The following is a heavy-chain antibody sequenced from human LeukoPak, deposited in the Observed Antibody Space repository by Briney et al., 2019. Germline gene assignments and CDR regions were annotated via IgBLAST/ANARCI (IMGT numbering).Heavy chain of an antibody. CDR3: ARGQLLRGYSGYDQTPLFDY. D-gene: IGHD5-12*01. Sequence: SQTLSLTCTVSGGSISSGDYYWSWIRQPPGKGLEWIGYIYYSGSTNYNPSLKSRVTISVDTSKNQFSLKLSSVTAADTAVYYCARGQLLRGYSGYDQTPLFDYWGQGTLVTVSS. CDR1: GGSISSGDYY. V-gene: IGHV4-30-4*01. J-gene: IGHJ4*02. CDR2: IYYSGST.